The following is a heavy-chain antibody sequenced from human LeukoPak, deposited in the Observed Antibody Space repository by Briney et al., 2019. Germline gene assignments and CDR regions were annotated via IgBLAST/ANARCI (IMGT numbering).Heavy chain of an antibody. V-gene: IGHV4-39*01. D-gene: IGHD5-18*01. CDR3: ARLIETASGRYFDY. CDR1: GGSISSSSYY. CDR2: IYYSGST. J-gene: IGHJ4*02. Sequence: SETLSLTCTVSGGSISSSSYYWGWIRQPPGKGLEWIGSIYYSGSTYYNPSLKSRVTISVDTSKNQFSLQLSSVTAADTAVYHCARLIETASGRYFDYWGQRTLVTVSS.